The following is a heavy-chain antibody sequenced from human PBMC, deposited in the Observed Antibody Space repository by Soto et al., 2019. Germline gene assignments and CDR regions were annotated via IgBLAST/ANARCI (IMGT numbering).Heavy chain of an antibody. CDR3: ARDNQPDYYGSGSYYNVRYYYGMDV. J-gene: IGHJ6*02. Sequence: GASVKVSCKASGYTFTSYGISWVRQAPGQGLEWMGWISAYNGNTNYAQKLQGRVTMTTDTSTSTAYMELRSLRSDDTAVYYCARDNQPDYYGSGSYYNVRYYYGMDVWG. CDR2: ISAYNGNT. CDR1: GYTFTSYG. V-gene: IGHV1-18*04. D-gene: IGHD3-10*01.